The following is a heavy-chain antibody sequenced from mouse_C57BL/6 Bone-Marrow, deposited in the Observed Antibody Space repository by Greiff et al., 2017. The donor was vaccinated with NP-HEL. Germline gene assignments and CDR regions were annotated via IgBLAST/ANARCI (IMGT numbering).Heavy chain of an antibody. CDR1: GYSITSDY. J-gene: IGHJ1*03. CDR3: ARSITTVVAKGYFDV. D-gene: IGHD1-1*01. Sequence: DVHLVESGPGLAKPSQTLSLTCSVTGYSITSDYWNWIRKFPGNKLEYMGYISYSGSTYYNPSLKSRISITRDTSKNQYYLQLNSVTTEDTATYYCARSITTVVAKGYFDVWGTGTTVTVSS. V-gene: IGHV3-8*01. CDR2: ISYSGST.